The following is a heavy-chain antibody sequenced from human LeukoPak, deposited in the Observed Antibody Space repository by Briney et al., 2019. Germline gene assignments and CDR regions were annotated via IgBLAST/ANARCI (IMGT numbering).Heavy chain of an antibody. D-gene: IGHD2-2*01. CDR3: ARDLSHCSSTSCYPDY. Sequence: ASVKVSCKASGYTFTGYYMHWVRQAPGQGLEWMGWISPNSGGTNYAQKFQVRGTMTRDTSISTAYMELSRLRSDDTAVYCCARDLSHCSSTSCYPDYWGQGTLVTVSS. J-gene: IGHJ4*02. CDR1: GYTFTGYY. V-gene: IGHV1-2*02. CDR2: ISPNSGGT.